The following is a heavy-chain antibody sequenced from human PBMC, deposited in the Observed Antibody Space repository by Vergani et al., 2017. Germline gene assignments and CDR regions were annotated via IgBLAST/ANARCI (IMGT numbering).Heavy chain of an antibody. J-gene: IGHJ4*02. CDR2: IQFDGSNQ. CDR3: AKHFRGWGIDY. D-gene: IGHD3-16*01. V-gene: IGHV3-30*02. Sequence: QVQLVESGGGVVQRGGSLRLSCATSGFPLSNYDIQWIRQGPGKGLGFVAFIQFDGSNQYYADSVKGRFTLSRDFSKNTLYLQMNSLRTDDTATYYCAKHFRGWGIDYWGQGTQVIVSS. CDR1: GFPLSNYD.